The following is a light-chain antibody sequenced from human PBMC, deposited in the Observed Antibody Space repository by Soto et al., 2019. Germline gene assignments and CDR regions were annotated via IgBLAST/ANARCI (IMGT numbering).Light chain of an antibody. V-gene: IGKV3-20*01. CDR3: QLYGSSPRFT. J-gene: IGKJ3*01. CDR1: QSVSSNY. CDR2: GAS. Sequence: EILLTQSPGTLSLSPGERATLACRASQSVSSNYVAWYQQKPGQAPRLLIHGASTRASGIPDRFSGSGSGADFTLTISRLEPEYFAVYYCQLYGSSPRFTFGPGTRVDIK.